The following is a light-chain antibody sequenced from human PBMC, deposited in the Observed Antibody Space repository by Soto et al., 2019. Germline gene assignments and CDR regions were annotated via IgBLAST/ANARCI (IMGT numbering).Light chain of an antibody. J-gene: IGLJ3*02. CDR1: SSNIGAGYD. CDR2: GNS. V-gene: IGLV1-40*01. CDR3: QSYDSSLSGWV. Sequence: QSVLTQPPSVSGAPGQRVTISCTGSSSNIGAGYDVHWYQQLPGTAPKLLIYGNSNRPSGVPDRFSGSKSGTSASLAITGFRAEAEADYYCQSYDSSLSGWVFGGGTKLTVL.